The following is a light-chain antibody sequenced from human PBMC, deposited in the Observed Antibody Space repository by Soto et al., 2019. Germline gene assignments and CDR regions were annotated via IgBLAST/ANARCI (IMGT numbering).Light chain of an antibody. V-gene: IGKV1-5*03. CDR1: QTISSW. CDR3: QQYYSYPIT. Sequence: IQMTQSPSTLSGSVGDRVTINCRASQTISSWLAWYQQKPGKAPKLLIYKASTLQSGVPSRFSGSGSGTDFTLTISCLQSEDFATYYCQQYYSYPITSGQGARLEI. J-gene: IGKJ5*01. CDR2: KAS.